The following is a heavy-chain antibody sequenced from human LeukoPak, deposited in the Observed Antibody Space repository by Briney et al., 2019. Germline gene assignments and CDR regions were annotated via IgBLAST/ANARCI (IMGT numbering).Heavy chain of an antibody. CDR3: ARDRPSLVRYFDWSPTSGDYYYYMDV. CDR2: ISAYNGNT. Sequence: ASVKVSCKASGYTFTSYGISWVRQAPGQGLEWMGWISAYNGNTNYAQKLQGRVTMTTDTSTSTAYMELRSLRSDDTAVYYCARDRPSLVRYFDWSPTSGDYYYYMDVWGKGTTVTISS. V-gene: IGHV1-18*01. D-gene: IGHD3-9*01. CDR1: GYTFTSYG. J-gene: IGHJ6*03.